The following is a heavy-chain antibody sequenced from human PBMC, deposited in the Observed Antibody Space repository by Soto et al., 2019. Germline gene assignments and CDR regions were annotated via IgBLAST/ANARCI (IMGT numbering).Heavy chain of an antibody. CDR1: DFDFSSYG. J-gene: IGHJ4*02. CDR3: ARDSGWPILNFDN. D-gene: IGHD3-10*01. CDR2: SSYDGRET. Sequence: GGSLRLSCAASDFDFSSYGIHWVRQAPGKGLEWVAASSYDGRETFYADSAKGRFTVSKEMSKNTAFLQMNALRHEDTAVYFCARDSGWPILNFDNWGQGTPVTVSP. V-gene: IGHV3-30*03.